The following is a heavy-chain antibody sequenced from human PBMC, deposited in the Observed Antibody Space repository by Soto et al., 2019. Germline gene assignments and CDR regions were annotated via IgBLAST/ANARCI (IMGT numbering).Heavy chain of an antibody. CDR1: GFTVSSNY. CDR2: IYSGGST. J-gene: IGHJ4*02. CDR3: ARDGREGFDY. Sequence: GGSRRISCAASGFTVSSNYMSWVRQAPGKGLECVSVIYSGGSTYYADSVKGRFTISRDNSKNTLYLQMNSLRAEDTAVYYCARDGREGFDYWGQGTLVNVSS. V-gene: IGHV3-53*01.